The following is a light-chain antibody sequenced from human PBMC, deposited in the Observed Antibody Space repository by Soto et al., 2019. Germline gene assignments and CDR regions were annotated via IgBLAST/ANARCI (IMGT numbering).Light chain of an antibody. CDR1: QRVSSN. J-gene: IGKJ3*01. V-gene: IGKV3-15*01. CDR2: GAS. CDR3: QQYNNWPPIT. Sequence: EIVMTQSPATLSVSPGERVSLSCRASQRVSSNLAWYQQKPGQAPRLLIYGASTRATGIPARFSGSGSGTEFTLTISSLQFEDFAVYYCQQYNNWPPITFGPGSKVDIK.